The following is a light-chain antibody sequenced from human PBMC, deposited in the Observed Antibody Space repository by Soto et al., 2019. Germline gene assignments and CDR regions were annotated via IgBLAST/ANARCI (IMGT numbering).Light chain of an antibody. CDR1: NSNIGSNP. V-gene: IGLV1-44*01. Sequence: QSALTQPPSASGTPGQRVTISCFGSNSNIGSNPVNWYQQLPGTAPKLLIYINDERPSGVPDRFSASTSDTSASLAISGLQSDDEADYYCAAWDDSLSGWVFGGGTKVTVL. CDR3: AAWDDSLSGWV. J-gene: IGLJ3*02. CDR2: IND.